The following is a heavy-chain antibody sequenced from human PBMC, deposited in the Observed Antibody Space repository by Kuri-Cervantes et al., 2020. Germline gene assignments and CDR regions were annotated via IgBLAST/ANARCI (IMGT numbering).Heavy chain of an antibody. D-gene: IGHD3-16*01. CDR2: VSWSCSRT. Sequence: GESLKISCAASGFTFRNSDMDWVHQAPGKGLEWVSGVSWSCSRTQYADSVKGRFTISRDNAKNSLYLQMNSLRAEDTALYYCAKDSLGWGGAVDYWGQGTLVTVSS. J-gene: IGHJ4*02. CDR1: GFTFRNSD. CDR3: AKDSLGWGGAVDY. V-gene: IGHV3-35*01.